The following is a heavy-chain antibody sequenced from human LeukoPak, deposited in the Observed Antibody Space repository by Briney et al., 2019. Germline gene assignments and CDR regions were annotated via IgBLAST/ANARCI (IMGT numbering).Heavy chain of an antibody. CDR2: VSGSGGST. J-gene: IGHJ5*02. D-gene: IGHD6-19*01. CDR1: GFTFSSYA. Sequence: PGGSLRLSCAASGFTFSSYAMSWVRQAPGKGLEWVSAVSGSGGSTYYADSVKGRFTISRDNSKNTLYLQMNSLRAEDTAVYYCAKGGYSSGWGNWFDPWGQGTLVAVSS. CDR3: AKGGYSSGWGNWFDP. V-gene: IGHV3-23*01.